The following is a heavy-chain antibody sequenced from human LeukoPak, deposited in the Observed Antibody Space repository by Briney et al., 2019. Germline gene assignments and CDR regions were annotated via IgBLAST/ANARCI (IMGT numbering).Heavy chain of an antibody. D-gene: IGHD2-15*01. J-gene: IGHJ4*02. CDR2: ISSSSITI. V-gene: IGHV3-48*04. CDR1: GFTFSSYA. CDR3: ARDRGGSYSAIDY. Sequence: PGGSLRLSCAASGFTFSSYAMSWVRQAPGKGLEWVSFISSSSITIYYADSVKGRFTISRDNAEKSLYLQMNSLRAEGTAVYYCARDRGGSYSAIDYWGQGTLVTVSS.